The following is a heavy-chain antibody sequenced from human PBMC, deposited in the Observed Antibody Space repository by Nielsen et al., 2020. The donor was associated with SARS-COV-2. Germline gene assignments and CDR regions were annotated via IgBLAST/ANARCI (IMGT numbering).Heavy chain of an antibody. CDR3: ARGVLWFGELLFSKADY. CDR1: GFTFNSYA. Sequence: GESLKISCAASGFTFNSYAMSWVRQAPGKGLEWVSAITRSGGDTYYADSVKGRFTISRDNSKNTLYLQMSSLRAEDTAVYYCARGVLWFGELLFSKADYWGQGTLVTVSS. CDR2: ITRSGGDT. V-gene: IGHV3-23*01. J-gene: IGHJ4*02. D-gene: IGHD3-10*01.